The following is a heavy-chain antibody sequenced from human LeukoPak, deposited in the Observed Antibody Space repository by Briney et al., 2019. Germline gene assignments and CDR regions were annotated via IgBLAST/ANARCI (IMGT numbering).Heavy chain of an antibody. CDR1: GFTFSSYS. D-gene: IGHD1-26*01. CDR3: ARDLVGASFDY. Sequence: GGSLRLSCAASGFTFSSYSMNWVRQAPGKGLEWVSSISSSSSYIYYADSVKGRFTISRNNAKNSLYLQMNSLRAEDTAVYYCARDLVGASFDYWGQGTLVTVSS. V-gene: IGHV3-21*01. J-gene: IGHJ4*02. CDR2: ISSSSSYI.